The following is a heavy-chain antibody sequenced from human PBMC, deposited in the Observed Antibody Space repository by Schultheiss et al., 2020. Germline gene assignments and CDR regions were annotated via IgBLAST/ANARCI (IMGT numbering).Heavy chain of an antibody. D-gene: IGHD2-2*01. Sequence: SETLSLTCAVYGGSFSGYYWSWIRQHPGKGLEWIGYIYYSGSTYYNPSLKSRVTISVDTSKNQFSLKLSSVTAADTAVYYCARTVVEDSNWFDPWGQGTLVTVSS. CDR2: IYYSGST. CDR3: ARTVVEDSNWFDP. CDR1: GGSFSGYY. J-gene: IGHJ5*02. V-gene: IGHV4-34*01.